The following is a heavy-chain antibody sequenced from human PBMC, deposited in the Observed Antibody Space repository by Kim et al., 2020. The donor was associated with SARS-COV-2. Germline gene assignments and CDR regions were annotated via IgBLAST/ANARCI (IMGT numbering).Heavy chain of an antibody. D-gene: IGHD4-17*01. Sequence: GEINHSGGTNYNPSLKSRVTISVNTSKNQFSRRLSSVTAAETAVYFCARSVVGITTVTIVMWSHYYMDVWGKGTTVTVSS. CDR3: ARSVVGITTVTIVMWSHYYMDV. CDR2: INHSGGT. J-gene: IGHJ6*03. V-gene: IGHV4-34*01.